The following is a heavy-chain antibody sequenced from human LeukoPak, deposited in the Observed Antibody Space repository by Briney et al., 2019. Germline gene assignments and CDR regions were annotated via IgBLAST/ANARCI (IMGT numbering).Heavy chain of an antibody. CDR2: IYSGGST. D-gene: IGHD2-8*01. Sequence: GGSLRLSCAASGFTVSSNYMSWVRQAPGKGLEWVSVIYSGGSTYYADSVKGRFTISRDNSKNTLYLQMNSLRAEDTAVYYCAGSKSQIVLMVYGGLDYWGQGTLVAVSS. V-gene: IGHV3-53*01. CDR3: AGSKSQIVLMVYGGLDY. CDR1: GFTVSSNY. J-gene: IGHJ4*02.